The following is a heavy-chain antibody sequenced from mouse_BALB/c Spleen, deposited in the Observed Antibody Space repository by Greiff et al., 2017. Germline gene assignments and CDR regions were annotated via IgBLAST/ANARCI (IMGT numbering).Heavy chain of an antibody. V-gene: IGHV14-3*02. CDR1: GFNIKDTY. J-gene: IGHJ3*01. Sequence: EVHLVESGAELVKPGASVKLSCTASGFNIKDTYMHWVKQRPEQGLEWIGRIDPANGNTKYDPKFQGKATITADTSSNTAYLQLSSLTSEDTAVYYCARRGGYGMGFAYWGQGTLVTVSA. CDR2: IDPANGNT. CDR3: ARRGGYGMGFAY. D-gene: IGHD1-1*01.